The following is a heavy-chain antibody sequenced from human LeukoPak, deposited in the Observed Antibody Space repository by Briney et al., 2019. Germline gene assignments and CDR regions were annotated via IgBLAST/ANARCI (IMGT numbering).Heavy chain of an antibody. CDR1: GGSISSGDYY. Sequence: PSGTLSHTCTVSGGSISSGDYYGSWIRQPPGKGLEWIGYIYYSGSTYYNPSLKSRVTISVDTSKNQFSLKLSSVTAADTAVYYCARGRILEWLTALDYWGQGTLVTVSS. V-gene: IGHV4-30-4*08. CDR3: ARGRILEWLTALDY. D-gene: IGHD3-3*01. J-gene: IGHJ4*02. CDR2: IYYSGST.